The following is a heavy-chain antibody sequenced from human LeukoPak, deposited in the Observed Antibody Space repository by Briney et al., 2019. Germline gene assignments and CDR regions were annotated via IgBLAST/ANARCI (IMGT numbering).Heavy chain of an antibody. J-gene: IGHJ4*02. Sequence: PSETLSLTCTVSGGPFVGYYWTWIRQPPGKGLEWIGEITHSGGGNYNPSLKSRVTISVDSSQNRFSLKVLSVTAADTAVYYCARRAGAPDFDVWGLGTLVFVSS. CDR1: GGPFVGYY. D-gene: IGHD3-10*01. CDR2: ITHSGGG. CDR3: ARRAGAPDFDV. V-gene: IGHV4-34*01.